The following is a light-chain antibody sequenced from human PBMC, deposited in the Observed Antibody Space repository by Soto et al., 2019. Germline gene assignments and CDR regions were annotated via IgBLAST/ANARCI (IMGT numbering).Light chain of an antibody. Sequence: QSVLTQPASVSGSPGQSITISCTGTSSDVGGYNYVSWYQQHPGKAPKLMIYEVSNRPSGVSNRFSGSKSGNTASLTISGLQAEDEADYYCSSYTSSSTRVVFGGGIKLTVL. CDR1: SSDVGGYNY. CDR3: SSYTSSSTRVV. V-gene: IGLV2-14*01. J-gene: IGLJ2*01. CDR2: EVS.